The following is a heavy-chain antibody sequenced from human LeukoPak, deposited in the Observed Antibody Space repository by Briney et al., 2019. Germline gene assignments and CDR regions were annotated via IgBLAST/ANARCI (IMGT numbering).Heavy chain of an antibody. V-gene: IGHV1-18*01. Sequence: ASVKVSCKASGYTFTSYGISWVRQAPGQGLEWMGWISAYNGNTNYAQKLQGRVTMTRDTSISTAYMELSRLRSDDTAVYYCARDSGSYWGYYFDYWGQGTLVTVSS. CDR3: ARDSGSYWGYYFDY. CDR2: ISAYNGNT. J-gene: IGHJ4*02. CDR1: GYTFTSYG. D-gene: IGHD1-26*01.